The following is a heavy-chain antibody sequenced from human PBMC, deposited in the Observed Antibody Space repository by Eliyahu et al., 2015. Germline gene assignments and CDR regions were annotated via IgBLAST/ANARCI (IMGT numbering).Heavy chain of an antibody. V-gene: IGHV1-18*01. J-gene: IGHJ4*02. Sequence: QVQLVQSEAEVKKPGASVKVSCKXXGYTXXSYGXSWXRXAPGQGLEWMGWISAYNGNIYYAQKFQGRVTMTTDTSTSTSYMELRSLTSDDTAVYYCAREIRGIRTAGKFDYWGQGTLVTVSS. D-gene: IGHD6-13*01. CDR1: GYTXXSYG. CDR3: AREIRGIRTAGKFDY. CDR2: ISAYNGNI.